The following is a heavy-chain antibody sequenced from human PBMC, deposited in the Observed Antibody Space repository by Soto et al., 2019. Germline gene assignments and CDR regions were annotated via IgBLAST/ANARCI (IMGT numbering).Heavy chain of an antibody. CDR1: GGSFSGYY. Sequence: SETLSLTCVVYGGSFSGYYWGWIRQPPGKGLEWIGEVNHSGSTNYNPSLKSRVTISVDKSKNQFSLKLSSVTAADTAVYYCARAVGYCISTSCSNWFDPWGQGTLVTVSS. J-gene: IGHJ5*02. CDR3: ARAVGYCISTSCSNWFDP. CDR2: VNHSGST. D-gene: IGHD2-2*01. V-gene: IGHV4-34*01.